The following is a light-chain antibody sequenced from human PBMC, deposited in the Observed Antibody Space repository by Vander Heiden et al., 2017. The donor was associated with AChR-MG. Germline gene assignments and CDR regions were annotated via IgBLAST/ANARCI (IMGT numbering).Light chain of an antibody. V-gene: IGKV3-20*01. CDR3: QQYGSSPPVT. J-gene: IGKJ4*01. Sequence: IVFTQSPGTLSLSPGARATLSCRASQSVSSSYLAWYQQKPGQAPRLLIYGASSRATGIPDRFSGSGSGTDFTLTISRLEPEDFAVYYCQQYGSSPPVTFGGGTKVEIK. CDR2: GAS. CDR1: QSVSSSY.